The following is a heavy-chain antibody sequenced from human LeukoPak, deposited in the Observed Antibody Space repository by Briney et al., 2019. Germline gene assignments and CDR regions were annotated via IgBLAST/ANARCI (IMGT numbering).Heavy chain of an antibody. CDR3: AVIRDYDSSGNHY. D-gene: IGHD3-22*01. J-gene: IGHJ4*02. CDR2: IRYDGSKK. V-gene: IGHV3-30*02. CDR1: GLTLSSYG. Sequence: GGTLRLSCAVSGLTLSSYGMHWVRQAPGKGLEWVAFIRYDGSKKNYADSVQGRFTISRDNSKNTLYLQMNSLRTEDTSVYYCAVIRDYDSSGNHYWGQGTLVTVSS.